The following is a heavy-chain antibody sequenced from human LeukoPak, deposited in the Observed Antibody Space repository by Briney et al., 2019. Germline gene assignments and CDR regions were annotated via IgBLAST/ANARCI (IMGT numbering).Heavy chain of an antibody. V-gene: IGHV4-59*01. CDR2: IYYSGST. D-gene: IGHD2-15*01. CDR3: ARDQVAGWFDP. Sequence: PSETLSLTCAVYGGSFSGYYWSWIRQPPGKGLEWIGYIYYSGSTNYNPSLKSRVTISVDTSKNQFSLKLSSVTAADTAVYYCARDQVAGWFDPWGQGTLVTVSS. J-gene: IGHJ5*02. CDR1: GGSFSGYY.